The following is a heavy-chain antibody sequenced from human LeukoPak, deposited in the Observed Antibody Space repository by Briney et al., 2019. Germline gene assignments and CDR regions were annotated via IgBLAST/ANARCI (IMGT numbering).Heavy chain of an antibody. CDR3: ARGGGYASPIGY. Sequence: SETLSLTCTLSGGSISTYYWSWIRQPPGKGLEWIGYTYHSGSTNYNPSLKSRVTISVDTSKNQFSLKLSSVTAADTAVYYCARGGGYASPIGYWGQGALVTVSS. J-gene: IGHJ4*02. CDR2: TYHSGST. CDR1: GGSISTYY. V-gene: IGHV4-59*01. D-gene: IGHD5-12*01.